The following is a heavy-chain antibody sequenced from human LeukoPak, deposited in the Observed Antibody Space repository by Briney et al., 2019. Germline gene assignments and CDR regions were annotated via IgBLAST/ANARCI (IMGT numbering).Heavy chain of an antibody. D-gene: IGHD5-18*01. CDR2: IYHSGST. CDR3: ARDSSYGYGVCGS. J-gene: IGHJ4*02. Sequence: PSETLSLTCTVSGGSISSGGYYWSWIRQPPGKGLEWIGYIYHSGSTYYNPSLKSRVTISVDRSKNQFSLKLSSVTAADTAVYYCARDSSYGYGVCGSWGQGTLVTVSS. CDR1: GGSISSGGYY. V-gene: IGHV4-30-2*01.